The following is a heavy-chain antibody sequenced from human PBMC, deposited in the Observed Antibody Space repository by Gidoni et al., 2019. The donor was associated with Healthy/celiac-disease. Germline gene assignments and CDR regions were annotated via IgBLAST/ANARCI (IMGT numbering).Heavy chain of an antibody. Sequence: QVQLQQSVPGLVTPSQTLSLTCAISGYRVSSNSAAWNWIRQSTSRGLEWLGRTYYRSKWYNDYAVSVKSRITINPDTSKNQFSLQLNSVTPEDTAVYYCARHMRGIAVAGFDYWGQGTLVTVSS. CDR1: GYRVSSNSAA. CDR2: TYYRSKWYN. J-gene: IGHJ4*02. CDR3: ARHMRGIAVAGFDY. V-gene: IGHV6-1*01. D-gene: IGHD6-19*01.